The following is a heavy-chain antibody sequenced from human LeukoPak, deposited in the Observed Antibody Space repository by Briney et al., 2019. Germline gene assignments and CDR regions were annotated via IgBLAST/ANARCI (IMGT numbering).Heavy chain of an antibody. J-gene: IGHJ4*02. CDR2: IYYSGST. V-gene: IGHV4-59*01. Sequence: SETLSLTCTVSGGSISSYYWSWIRQPPGKGLGWIGYIYYSGSTNYNPSLKSRVTISVDTSKNQFSLKLSSVTAADTAVYYCARDSIGGSYDYWGQGTLVTVSS. CDR3: ARDSIGGSYDY. D-gene: IGHD1-26*01. CDR1: GGSISSYY.